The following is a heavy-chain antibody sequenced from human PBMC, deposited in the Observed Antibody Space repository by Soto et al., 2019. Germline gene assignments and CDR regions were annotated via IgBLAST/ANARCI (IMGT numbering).Heavy chain of an antibody. CDR2: ISYDGSNK. V-gene: IGHV3-30*18. Sequence: QVQLVESGGGVVQPGRSLRLSCAASGFTFSSYGMHWVRQAPGKGLEWVAVISYDGSNKYYADSVKSRFTISRDNSKNTLYLQMNSLRAEDTAVYYCAKDIGSHTANDAFDIWGQGTMVTVSS. J-gene: IGHJ3*02. CDR1: GFTFSSYG. D-gene: IGHD5-18*01. CDR3: AKDIGSHTANDAFDI.